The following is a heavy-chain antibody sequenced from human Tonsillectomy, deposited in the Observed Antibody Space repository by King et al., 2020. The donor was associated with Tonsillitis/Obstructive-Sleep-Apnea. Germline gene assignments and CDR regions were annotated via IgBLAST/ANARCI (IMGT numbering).Heavy chain of an antibody. CDR2: INPSGGST. J-gene: IGHJ4*02. Sequence: VQLVESGAEVKKPGASVKVSCKASGYTFTTYYMHWVRQAPGQGLEWMGIINPSGGSTSYAQKFQGRVTMTRDTSTSTVYMELSSLRSEDTAVYYCARDGEGGWEPYYYDSSAYHDHYFDYWGQGTLVTVSS. V-gene: IGHV1-46*01. CDR3: ARDGEGGWEPYYYDSSAYHDHYFDY. D-gene: IGHD3-22*01. CDR1: GYTFTTYY.